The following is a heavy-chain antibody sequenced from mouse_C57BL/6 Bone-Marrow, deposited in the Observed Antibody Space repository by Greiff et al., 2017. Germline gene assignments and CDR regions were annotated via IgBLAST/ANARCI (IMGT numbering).Heavy chain of an antibody. J-gene: IGHJ3*01. CDR2: IDPENGDT. D-gene: IGHD2-3*01. Sequence: EVQLQQSGAELVRPGASVKLSCTASGFNIKDDYMHWVKQRPEQGLEWIGWIDPENGDTEYASKFQGKATITADTSSNTAYLQLSSLTSEDPAVYSGILGGYYGLCWCAYGGQGTGVTVTA. CDR1: GFNIKDDY. CDR3: ILGGYYGLCWCAY. V-gene: IGHV14-4*01.